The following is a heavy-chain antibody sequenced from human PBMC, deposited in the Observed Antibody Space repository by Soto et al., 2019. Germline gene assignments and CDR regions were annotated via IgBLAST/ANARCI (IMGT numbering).Heavy chain of an antibody. D-gene: IGHD4-17*01. J-gene: IGHJ4*02. Sequence: QVQLQESGPGLVKPSQTLSLTCTVSGGSISSGGYYWSWVRQHPGKGLDLIGYIYYSGSTYYNPSLNSRVIISLDTSKNQYSLKLSSVTAADTAVYYCARVWGYGGNSRFDYWGQGTLVIDSS. V-gene: IGHV4-31*03. CDR2: IYYSGST. CDR3: ARVWGYGGNSRFDY. CDR1: GGSISSGGYY.